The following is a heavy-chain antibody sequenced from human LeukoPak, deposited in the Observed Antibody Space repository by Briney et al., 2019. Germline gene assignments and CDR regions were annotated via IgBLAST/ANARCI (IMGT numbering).Heavy chain of an antibody. V-gene: IGHV3-7*03. CDR2: IKQDGSEK. CDR1: GFTFSSYW. J-gene: IGHJ4*02. D-gene: IGHD1-26*01. Sequence: GGSQRLSCAASGFTFSSYWMSGVRQVPGKGLEWVANIKQDGSEKYCVDSVKGRFTISRDNAKNSLYLQMNSLRAEDTAIYYCARDKIVGATNFDYWGQGTLVTVSS. CDR3: ARDKIVGATNFDY.